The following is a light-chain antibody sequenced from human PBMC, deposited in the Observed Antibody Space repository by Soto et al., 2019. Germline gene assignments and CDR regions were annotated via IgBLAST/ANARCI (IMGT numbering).Light chain of an antibody. CDR2: TAS. Sequence: IQLTPFPSSRSASVGDRVTITCRASQGLRSSLDWYQQTPGKAPKLLISTASTLQNGVPSRFSGSGSGTEFTLTITSLQPEDFATYYCQQSYNTPRPFGQATTVDIK. J-gene: IGKJ1*01. CDR1: QGLRSS. V-gene: IGKV1-39*01. CDR3: QQSYNTPRP.